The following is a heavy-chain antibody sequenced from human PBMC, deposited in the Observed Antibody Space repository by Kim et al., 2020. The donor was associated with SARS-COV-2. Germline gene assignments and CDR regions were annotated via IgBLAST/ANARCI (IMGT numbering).Heavy chain of an antibody. D-gene: IGHD6-13*01. Sequence: DSTSYADSVKGRFTISRDNSKNTLYLQMNSLRAEDTAVYYCARGRIAPDNWGQGTLVTVSS. CDR3: ARGRIAPDN. CDR2: DST. J-gene: IGHJ4*02. V-gene: IGHV3-23*01.